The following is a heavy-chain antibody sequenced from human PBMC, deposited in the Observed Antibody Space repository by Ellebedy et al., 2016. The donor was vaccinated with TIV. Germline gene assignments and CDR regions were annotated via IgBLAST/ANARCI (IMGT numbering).Heavy chain of an antibody. CDR1: GFTFSSYW. D-gene: IGHD1-26*01. V-gene: IGHV3-7*03. J-gene: IGHJ4*02. CDR3: ARESQWAFDH. Sequence: GESLKISCAASGFTFSSYWLSWVRQAPGKGLQWVANIKQDGGERYYVESVRGRFTISRDNAKNSLYLQMNSLRAEDTAVYYWARESQWAFDHWGQGTLVTASS. CDR2: IKQDGGER.